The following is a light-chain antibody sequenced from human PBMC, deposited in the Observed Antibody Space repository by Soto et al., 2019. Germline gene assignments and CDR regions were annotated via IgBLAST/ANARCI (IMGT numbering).Light chain of an antibody. CDR2: GAS. V-gene: IGKV3-15*01. J-gene: IGKJ5*01. Sequence: EIVLTQSPGNLSLSPGERATLSCRASQSVSSSYLAWYQQKPGQAPRLLIFGASTRVTGIPARFSGSGSGTEFTLTISSLQSEDFAVYYCQQYMNWPTFGQGTRLEI. CDR3: QQYMNWPT. CDR1: QSVSSSY.